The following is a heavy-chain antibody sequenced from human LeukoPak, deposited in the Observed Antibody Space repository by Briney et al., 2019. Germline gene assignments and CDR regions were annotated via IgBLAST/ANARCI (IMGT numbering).Heavy chain of an antibody. CDR3: AREMWISTYYYGMDV. V-gene: IGHV1-69*13. CDR1: GGTFSSYA. D-gene: IGHD5-12*01. J-gene: IGHJ6*02. Sequence: SVKDSCKASGGTFSSYALSWVRQAPGQGLEWMGGIIPIFDTANYAQKFQDRVTITADESTSTAYMELSSLRSEDTAVYYCAREMWISTYYYGMDVWGQGTTVTVSS. CDR2: IIPIFDTA.